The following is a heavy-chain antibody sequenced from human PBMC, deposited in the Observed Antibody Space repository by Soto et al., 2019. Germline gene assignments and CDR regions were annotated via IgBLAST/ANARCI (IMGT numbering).Heavy chain of an antibody. D-gene: IGHD3-10*01. Sequence: GGSLRLSCAASGFTFSSYGMHWVRQAPGKGLEWVAVIWYDGSNKYYADSVKGRFTVSRDNSKNTLYLQMNSLRAEDTAVYYCARVGGSGSPFDYWGQGTLVTVSS. V-gene: IGHV3-33*01. J-gene: IGHJ4*02. CDR1: GFTFSSYG. CDR2: IWYDGSNK. CDR3: ARVGGSGSPFDY.